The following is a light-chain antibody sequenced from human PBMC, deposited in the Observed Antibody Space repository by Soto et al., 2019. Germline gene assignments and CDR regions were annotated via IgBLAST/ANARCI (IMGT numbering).Light chain of an antibody. Sequence: QSVLTQPHSASGTPGQRVTISCSGSSSNIGTSSVHWFQQLPGTAPKLLISTTNQRPSGVPERFSGSKSGTSASLAISGLQSEDEADYYCAAWDDSLNGHVFVTGTKVTVL. CDR3: AAWDDSLNGHV. CDR2: TTN. CDR1: SSNIGTSS. V-gene: IGLV1-44*01. J-gene: IGLJ1*01.